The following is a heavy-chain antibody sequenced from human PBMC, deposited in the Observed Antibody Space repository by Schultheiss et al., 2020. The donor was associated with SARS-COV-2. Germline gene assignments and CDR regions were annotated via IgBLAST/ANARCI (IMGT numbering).Heavy chain of an antibody. J-gene: IGHJ4*02. Sequence: GESLKISCSASGFTFSSYAMHWVRQAPGKGLEYVSAISSNGGSTYYADSVKGRFTISRDNSKNTLYLQMNSLRAEDTAVYYCAKVPYYYDSSGYYLWGQGTLVTVSS. CDR3: AKVPYYYDSSGYYL. CDR2: ISSNGGST. CDR1: GFTFSSYA. V-gene: IGHV3-64*04. D-gene: IGHD3-22*01.